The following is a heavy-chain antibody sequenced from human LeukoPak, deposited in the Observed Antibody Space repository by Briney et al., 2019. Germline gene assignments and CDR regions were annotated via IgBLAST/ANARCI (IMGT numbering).Heavy chain of an antibody. CDR3: ARWSTVTTLDYYYGMDV. Sequence: PSETLSLTCTVSGGSISSGDYYWSWIRQPPGKGLEWIGYIYYSGSTYYNPSLKSRVTISVDTSKNQFSLKLSSVTAADTAVYYCARWSTVTTLDYYYGMDVWGQGTTVTVSS. J-gene: IGHJ6*02. D-gene: IGHD4-17*01. V-gene: IGHV4-30-4*08. CDR2: IYYSGST. CDR1: GGSISSGDYY.